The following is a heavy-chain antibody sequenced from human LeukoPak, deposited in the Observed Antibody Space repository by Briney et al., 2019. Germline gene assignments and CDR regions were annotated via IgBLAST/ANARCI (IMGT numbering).Heavy chain of an antibody. Sequence: GGSLRLSCAASGFSFYDYGMCWVRQAPGKGLEWVCGVNWNGGSTVYADSVKGRFTISRDNAKNSLYLQMNSLRAEDTAVYYCARGSGSYVNYFDYWGQGTLVTVSS. CDR3: ARGSGSYVNYFDY. CDR1: GFSFYDYG. CDR2: VNWNGGST. V-gene: IGHV3-20*04. J-gene: IGHJ4*02. D-gene: IGHD3-10*01.